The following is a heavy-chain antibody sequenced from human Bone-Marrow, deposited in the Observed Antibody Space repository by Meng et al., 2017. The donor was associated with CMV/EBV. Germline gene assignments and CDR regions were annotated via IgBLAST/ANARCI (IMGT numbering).Heavy chain of an antibody. J-gene: IGHJ5*02. CDR1: GYTFTGYY. V-gene: IGHV1-2*02. CDR3: SREFEIRLLWGPQRWFDP. D-gene: IGHD2-2*01. CDR2: INPNSGGT. Sequence: SVKVSCKASGYTFTGYYMHWVRQAPGQGLEWMGWINPNSGGTNYAQKLQGRVTMTRDTSISTAYMEMSRLRSDDTAVYYRSREFEIRLLWGPQRWFDPWGQGTLVTVSS.